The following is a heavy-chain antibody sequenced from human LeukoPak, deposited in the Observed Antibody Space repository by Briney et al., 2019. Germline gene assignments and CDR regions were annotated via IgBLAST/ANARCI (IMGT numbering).Heavy chain of an antibody. CDR3: ARYVEGEGFDY. CDR1: GFTFSSYG. Sequence: GGPLRLSCAASGFTFSSYGMHWVRQAPGKGLEWVTVIWYDGSKKYYADSVKGRFTISRDNSKNTLYLQMNSLRAEDTAVYYCARYVEGEGFDYWGQGTLVTVSS. D-gene: IGHD5-24*01. V-gene: IGHV3-33*01. J-gene: IGHJ4*02. CDR2: IWYDGSKK.